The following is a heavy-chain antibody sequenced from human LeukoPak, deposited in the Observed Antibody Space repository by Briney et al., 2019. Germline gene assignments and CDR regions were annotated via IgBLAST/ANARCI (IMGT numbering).Heavy chain of an antibody. Sequence: PGGSLRLSCAVSGFTFSSYEMNWVRQAPGKGLEWVSYISSSGSTIYYADSVKGRFTISRDNAKNSLYLQMNSLRAEDTAVYYCARSAANSIPMDGYSNDYWGQGTLVTVSS. CDR1: GFTFSSYE. J-gene: IGHJ4*02. D-gene: IGHD5-18*01. CDR3: ARSAANSIPMDGYSNDY. V-gene: IGHV3-48*03. CDR2: ISSSGSTI.